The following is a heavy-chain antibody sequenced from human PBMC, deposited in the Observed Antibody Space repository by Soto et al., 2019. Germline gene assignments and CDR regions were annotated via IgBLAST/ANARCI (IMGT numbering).Heavy chain of an antibody. J-gene: IGHJ3*02. CDR1: GGSISSSSYY. D-gene: IGHD6-19*01. CDR2: IYYSGST. V-gene: IGHV4-39*01. Sequence: SETLSLTCTVSGGSISSSSYYWGWIRQPPGKGLEWIGSIYYSGSTYYNPSLKSRVTISVDTSKNQFSLKLSSVTAADTAVYYCARLKAVAAGARGAFDIWGQGTMVTVSS. CDR3: ARLKAVAAGARGAFDI.